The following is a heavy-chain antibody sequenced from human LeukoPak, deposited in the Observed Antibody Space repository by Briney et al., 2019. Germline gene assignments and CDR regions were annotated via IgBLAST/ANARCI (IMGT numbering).Heavy chain of an antibody. CDR1: GFAFSTYP. V-gene: IGHV3-30*04. J-gene: IGHJ4*02. CDR2: ISYDGSNK. CDR3: ASRHYDFGYY. Sequence: GGSLRLSCAASGFAFSTYPVHWVRQAPGKGLEWVAVISYDGSNKYYADSVKGRFTISRDNSKNTLYLQMNSLRAEDTAIYYCASRHYDFGYYWGQGTLVTVSP. D-gene: IGHD4-17*01.